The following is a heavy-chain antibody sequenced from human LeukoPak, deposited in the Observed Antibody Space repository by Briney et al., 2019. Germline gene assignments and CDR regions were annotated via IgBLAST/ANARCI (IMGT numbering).Heavy chain of an antibody. CDR1: GFTFSSYA. Sequence: GGSLKLSCAASGFTFSSYAMSWVRQAPGKGLEWVSAISGSGGSTYYADSVKGRFTISRDNSKNTLYLQMNSLRAEDTAVYYCAKGMGAKGIYYGMDVWGQGTTVTVSS. D-gene: IGHD1-26*01. CDR2: ISGSGGST. V-gene: IGHV3-23*01. CDR3: AKGMGAKGIYYGMDV. J-gene: IGHJ6*02.